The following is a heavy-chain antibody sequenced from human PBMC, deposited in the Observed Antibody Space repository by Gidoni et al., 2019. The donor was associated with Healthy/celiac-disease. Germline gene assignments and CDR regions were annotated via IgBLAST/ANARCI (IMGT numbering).Heavy chain of an antibody. CDR3: VKDLGDYFDY. J-gene: IGHJ4*02. V-gene: IGHV3-64D*06. D-gene: IGHD4-17*01. Sequence: VQLLASGGGLVPPGGSLILSFSASGFTFSSYAMHWVRQAPGKGLEYVSAISSNGGSTYYADSVKGRFTISRDNSKNTLYLQMSSLRAEDTAVYYCVKDLGDYFDYWGQGTLVTVSS. CDR1: GFTFSSYA. CDR2: ISSNGGST.